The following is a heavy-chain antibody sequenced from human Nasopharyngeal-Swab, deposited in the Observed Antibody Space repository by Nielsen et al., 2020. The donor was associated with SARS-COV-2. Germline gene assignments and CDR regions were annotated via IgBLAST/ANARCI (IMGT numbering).Heavy chain of an antibody. CDR3: ARGGLSSTTVVTNDY. CDR2: INHSGSI. Sequence: GSLRLSCAVYGGSFSGYYWSWISQPPGKGLEWIGEINHSGSINYNPSLKSRVTISVDTSKNQFSLKLSSVTAADTAVYYCARGGLSSTTVVTNDYWGQGTLVTVSS. CDR1: GGSFSGYY. V-gene: IGHV4-34*01. J-gene: IGHJ4*02. D-gene: IGHD4-23*01.